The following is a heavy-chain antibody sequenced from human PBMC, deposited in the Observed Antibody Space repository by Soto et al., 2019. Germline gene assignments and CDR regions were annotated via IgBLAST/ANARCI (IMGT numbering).Heavy chain of an antibody. CDR3: ARHQSGSGNSNFDF. CDR1: EYSFRIYW. D-gene: IGHD3-10*01. V-gene: IGHV5-10-1*01. Sequence: PGESLKISCQAFEYSFRIYWISWVRQKPGGGLEWMGRVDPNDSFATYSPSFEGHVSISVDKSTNIVYLQWRSLRASDTATSYCARHQSGSGNSNFDFWGQGTPVTVSS. J-gene: IGHJ4*02. CDR2: VDPNDSFA.